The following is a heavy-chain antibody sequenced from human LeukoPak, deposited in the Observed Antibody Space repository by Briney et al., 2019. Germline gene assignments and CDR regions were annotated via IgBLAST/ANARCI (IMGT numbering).Heavy chain of an antibody. CDR1: GFTFSSYS. CDR2: ISSRSGYV. J-gene: IGHJ4*02. D-gene: IGHD3-22*01. Sequence: GGSLRLSCAASGFTFSSYSMNWVRQAPGKGLEWVSSISSRSGYVYYADSLKGRFTISRDNAKNSLYLQMNSLRAEDTALYYCARGDYDYYDSGGYYYCDSWGQGTLVTVSS. V-gene: IGHV3-21*01. CDR3: ARGDYDYYDSGGYYYCDS.